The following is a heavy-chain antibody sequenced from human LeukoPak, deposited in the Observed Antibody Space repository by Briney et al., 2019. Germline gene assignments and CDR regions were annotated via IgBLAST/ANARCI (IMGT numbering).Heavy chain of an antibody. CDR2: ISGSGGST. J-gene: IGHJ4*02. V-gene: IGHV3-23*01. CDR1: GFTFSSYA. CDR3: AKDLSSSWNYLDY. Sequence: GGSLRLSCAASGFTFSSYAMNWVRQAPGKGLEWVSGISGSGGSTYYADSVKGRVTISRDNSKNTLYLQMNSLRAEDTAVYYCAKDLSSSWNYLDYWGQGTLVTVSS. D-gene: IGHD6-13*01.